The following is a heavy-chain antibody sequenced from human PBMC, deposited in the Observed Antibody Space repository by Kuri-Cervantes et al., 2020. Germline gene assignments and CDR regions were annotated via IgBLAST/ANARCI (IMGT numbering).Heavy chain of an antibody. CDR2: IYSGGST. CDR1: GSTVSSNY. J-gene: IGHJ4*02. CDR3: ARLRRDGYNFAYFDY. D-gene: IGHD5-24*01. Sequence: GGSLRLSCAASGSTVSSNYMSWVRQAPGKGLEWVSVIYSGGSTYYADSVKGRFTISRDNSKNTLYLQMNSLRAEDTAVYYCARLRRDGYNFAYFDYWGQGTLVTVSS. V-gene: IGHV3-66*02.